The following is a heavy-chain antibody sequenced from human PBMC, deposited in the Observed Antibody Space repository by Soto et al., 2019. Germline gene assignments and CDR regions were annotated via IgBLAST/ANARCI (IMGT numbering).Heavy chain of an antibody. CDR1: GGSISTYY. CDR2: IYXXXXX. CDR3: ATGRSYYALDS. Sequence: SETLSLTCTVSGGSISTYYWSWIRQPPGKGLEXXGXIYXXXXXNXXPSLRSRVTISVDTSKNQFSPKLSSVTAADTAVYYCATGRSYYALDSWGQGTLVTASS. J-gene: IGHJ4*02. D-gene: IGHD1-26*01. V-gene: IGHV4-59*12.